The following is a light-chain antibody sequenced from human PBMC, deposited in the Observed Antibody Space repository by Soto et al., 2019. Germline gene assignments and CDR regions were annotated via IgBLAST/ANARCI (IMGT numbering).Light chain of an antibody. Sequence: EIVLAQSASTLSSFPGDRVTLSWGASQTVRNNYLAWYQQKPGQAPKLLIYDASSRATGIPDRFSGSGSGTDFTLTIRRLEPDDFAVYYCQKYGSFWTFGQGTKVDIK. CDR2: DAS. V-gene: IGKV3D-20*01. CDR1: QTVRNNY. CDR3: QKYGSFWT. J-gene: IGKJ1*01.